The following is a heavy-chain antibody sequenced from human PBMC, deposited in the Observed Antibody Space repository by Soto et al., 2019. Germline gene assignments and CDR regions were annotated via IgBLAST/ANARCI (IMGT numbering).Heavy chain of an antibody. J-gene: IGHJ6*02. V-gene: IGHV3-23*01. CDR2: ISGSGGST. Sequence: GESLKISCAASGFTFSSYAMSWVRQAPGKGLEWVSAISGSGGSTYYADSVKGRFTISRDNSKNTLYLQMNSLRAEDTAVYYCAKEQVYSYGYYGMDVWGQGTTVTVSS. D-gene: IGHD5-18*01. CDR1: GFTFSSYA. CDR3: AKEQVYSYGYYGMDV.